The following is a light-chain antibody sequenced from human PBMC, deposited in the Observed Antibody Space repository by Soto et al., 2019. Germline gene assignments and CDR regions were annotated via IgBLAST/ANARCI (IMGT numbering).Light chain of an antibody. CDR1: QDVSRY. CDR2: GAS. V-gene: IGKV1-9*01. CDR3: QQLQRTPFT. J-gene: IGKJ3*01. Sequence: QLTQSPSSLSASVGDRVTITCRASQDVSRYLAWYQQKAGKAPKLLIYGASTLQSGVPSRFSGFGSGTEFTLTISSLQPEDFVTYNCQQLQRTPFTFGPGTTVDV.